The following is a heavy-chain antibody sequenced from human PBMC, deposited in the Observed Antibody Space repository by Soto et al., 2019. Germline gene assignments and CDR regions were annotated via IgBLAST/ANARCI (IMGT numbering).Heavy chain of an antibody. CDR1: GGSISSYY. CDR3: ARRYGGNFDY. CDR2: IYYSGST. D-gene: IGHD1-26*01. V-gene: IGHV4-59*01. J-gene: IGHJ4*02. Sequence: SETLSLTCTVSGGSISSYYWSWIRQSPGKGLEWIGYIYYSGSTNYNPSLKSRVTISVDTSKNQFSLKLTSVTAADTAVYYCARRYGGNFDYWGQGTXXXVSS.